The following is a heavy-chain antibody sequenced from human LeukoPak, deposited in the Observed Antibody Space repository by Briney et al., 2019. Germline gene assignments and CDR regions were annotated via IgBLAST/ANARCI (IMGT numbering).Heavy chain of an antibody. CDR3: ARAPRGYCSGGSCYSDY. J-gene: IGHJ4*02. V-gene: IGHV3-15*01. D-gene: IGHD2-15*01. CDR1: GFTFSNAW. CDR2: IKSKTDGGTT. Sequence: GGSLRLSCAASGFTFSNAWMSWVRQAPGKGLEWVGRIKSKTDGGTTDYAAPVKGRFTISRDDSKNTLYLQMNSLRAEDTAVYYCARAPRGYCSGGSCYSDYWGQGTLVTVSS.